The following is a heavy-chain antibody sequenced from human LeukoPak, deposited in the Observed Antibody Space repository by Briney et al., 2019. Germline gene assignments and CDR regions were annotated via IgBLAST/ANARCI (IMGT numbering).Heavy chain of an antibody. D-gene: IGHD6-13*01. J-gene: IGHJ5*02. CDR3: AVAAAGTLFDP. CDR1: GGSISSYY. Sequence: PSETLSLTCTASGGSISSYYWSWIRQPPGKGLEWIGYIYYSGSTNYNPSLKSRVTISVDTSKNQFSLKLSSVTAADTAVYYCAVAAAGTLFDPWGQGTLVTVSS. V-gene: IGHV4-59*01. CDR2: IYYSGST.